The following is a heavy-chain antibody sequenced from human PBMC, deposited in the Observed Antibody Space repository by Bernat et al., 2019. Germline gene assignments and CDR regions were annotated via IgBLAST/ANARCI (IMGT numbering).Heavy chain of an antibody. J-gene: IGHJ4*02. D-gene: IGHD4-17*01. V-gene: IGHV4-39*01. CDR1: GGSISSSSFY. Sequence: QLQLQESGPGLVKPSETLSLTCTVSGGSISSSSFYWVWIRQPPGKGLEYIGSIYYSGSTYYNPSLKSRVTMSVDTSKNQFSLKLSSVTAADTAVFYCARRLPLRGDLGYYFDYWGQGTLVTVSS. CDR3: ARRLPLRGDLGYYFDY. CDR2: IYYSGST.